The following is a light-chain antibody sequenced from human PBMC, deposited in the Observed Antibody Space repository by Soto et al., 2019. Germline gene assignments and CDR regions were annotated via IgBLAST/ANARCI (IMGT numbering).Light chain of an antibody. CDR1: SSDVGGYNY. CDR2: EVS. Sequence: SALTQPPSASGSPGQSVTISCTGTSSDVGGYNYVSWYQQHPGKAPKLMIYEVSKRPSGVPDRFSGSRSGNTPSLTVSGLQAEDEADYSCRSYGDSKNAEFAGGPKHTVL. CDR3: RSYGDSKNAE. V-gene: IGLV2-8*01. J-gene: IGLJ2*01.